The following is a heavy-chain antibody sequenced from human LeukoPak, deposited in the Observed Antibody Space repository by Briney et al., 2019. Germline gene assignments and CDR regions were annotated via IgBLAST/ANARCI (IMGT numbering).Heavy chain of an antibody. D-gene: IGHD4-11*01. CDR3: ARVEHSNSGFFDY. J-gene: IGHJ4*02. V-gene: IGHV4-59*01. CDR1: GGSISSYY. CDR2: IYYSGST. Sequence: PSETLSLTCTVSGGSISSYYWSWIRQPPGKGLEWIGYIYYSGSTNYNPSLKSRVTISVDTSKNQFSLKLSSVTAADTAVYYCARVEHSNSGFFDYWGQGTLVTVSS.